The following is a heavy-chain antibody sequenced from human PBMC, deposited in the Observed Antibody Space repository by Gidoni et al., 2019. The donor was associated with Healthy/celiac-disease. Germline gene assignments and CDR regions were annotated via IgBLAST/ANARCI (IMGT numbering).Heavy chain of an antibody. J-gene: IGHJ6*02. CDR1: GYTFTSYY. D-gene: IGHD5-12*01. Sequence: QVQLVQSGAEVKKPGASVKVSCKASGYTFTSYYMHWVRQAPGQGLEWMGIINPSGGSTSYAQKFQGRVTMTRDTSTSTVYMELSSLRSEDTAVYYCARAGIVALYYYYGMDVWGQGTTVTVSS. CDR2: INPSGGST. CDR3: ARAGIVALYYYYGMDV. V-gene: IGHV1-46*01.